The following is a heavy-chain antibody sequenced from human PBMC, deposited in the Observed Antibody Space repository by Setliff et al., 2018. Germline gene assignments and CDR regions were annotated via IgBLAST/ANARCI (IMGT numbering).Heavy chain of an antibody. D-gene: IGHD5-18*01. V-gene: IGHV4-4*07. CDR3: ARVDDGGYPDFYYYYGMDV. Sequence: SETLSLTCTVSGGSISSYYWRWIRQPAGKGLEWIGRIYTSGSTNYNPSLKSRVTISVDTSKNQFSLKLSSVTAADTAVYYCARVDDGGYPDFYYYYGMDVWGQGTTVTVSS. CDR2: IYTSGST. CDR1: GGSISSYY. J-gene: IGHJ6*02.